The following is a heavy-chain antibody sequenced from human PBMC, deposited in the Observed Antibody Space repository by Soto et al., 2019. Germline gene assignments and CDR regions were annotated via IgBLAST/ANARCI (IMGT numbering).Heavy chain of an antibody. CDR1: GFTFSSYA. V-gene: IGHV3-23*01. J-gene: IGHJ4*02. D-gene: IGHD1-26*01. CDR2: ISGSGGST. CDR3: ARRGSGSYYDY. Sequence: EVQLLESGGGLVQPGGSLRLSCAASGFTFSSYAMRWVRQAPVKGLEWFSAISGSGGSTYYADSVKGRFTISRDNSKNTLYLQMNSLRAEETAVYYCARRGSGSYYDYWGQGTLVTVSS.